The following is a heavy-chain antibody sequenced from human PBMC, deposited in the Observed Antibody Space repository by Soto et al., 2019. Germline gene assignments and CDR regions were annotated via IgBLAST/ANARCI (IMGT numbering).Heavy chain of an antibody. D-gene: IGHD1-26*01. CDR2: IYIGGSTV. CDR3: AKRIVGSTGHSFDV. Sequence: QVQLVESGGGLVKPGGSLRLSCAASGFTFSDFHMIWVRQAPGKGLEWISYIYIGGSTVSYADSVQGRFTISRDNAKNSLYLQLDSLRVEDTAVYYCAKRIVGSTGHSFDVWGQGTTVTISS. CDR1: GFTFSDFH. V-gene: IGHV3-11*01. J-gene: IGHJ6*02.